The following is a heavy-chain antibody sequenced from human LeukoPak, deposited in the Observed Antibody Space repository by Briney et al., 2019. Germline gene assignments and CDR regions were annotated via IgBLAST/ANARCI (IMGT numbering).Heavy chain of an antibody. J-gene: IGHJ4*02. Sequence: SETLSLTCAVYGGSFSGYYWSWIRQPPGKGLEWIGEINHSGSTNYNPSLKSRVTISVDTSKNQFSLKLSSVTAADTAIYYCARAPAFLTIAACDYWGQGTLVTVSS. CDR2: INHSGST. D-gene: IGHD6-13*01. CDR3: ARAPAFLTIAACDY. CDR1: GGSFSGYY. V-gene: IGHV4-34*01.